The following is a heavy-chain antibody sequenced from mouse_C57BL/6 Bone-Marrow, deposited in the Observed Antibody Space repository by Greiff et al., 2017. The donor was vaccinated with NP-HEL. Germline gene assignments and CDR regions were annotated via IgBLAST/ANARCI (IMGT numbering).Heavy chain of an antibody. D-gene: IGHD1-1*01. CDR2: IRNNANGYTT. Sequence: EVKLVESGGGLVQPGGSLSLSCAASGFTFTDYYMSWVRQPPGKALEWLGFIRNNANGYTTEYSASVKGRFTISRDNSQSILYLQMNALRAEDSATYYCARNGPYYYGSSHWYFDVWGTGTTVTVSS. CDR1: GFTFTDYY. V-gene: IGHV7-3*01. CDR3: ARNGPYYYGSSHWYFDV. J-gene: IGHJ1*03.